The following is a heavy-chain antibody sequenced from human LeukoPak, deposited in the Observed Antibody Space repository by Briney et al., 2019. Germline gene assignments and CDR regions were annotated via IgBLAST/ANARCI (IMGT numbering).Heavy chain of an antibody. J-gene: IGHJ4*02. CDR1: GGSISSGSYY. CDR3: ARDQTYSGSGIYTYFDY. D-gene: IGHD3-10*01. V-gene: IGHV4-61*02. CDR2: IYSTGST. Sequence: SQTLSLTCTVSGGSISSGSYYWSWIRQPAGKGLEYLGRIYSTGSTNYNPSLRSRVTISVDTSKNRFSLKLSSVTAADTAVYYCARDQTYSGSGIYTYFDYWGQGILVTVSS.